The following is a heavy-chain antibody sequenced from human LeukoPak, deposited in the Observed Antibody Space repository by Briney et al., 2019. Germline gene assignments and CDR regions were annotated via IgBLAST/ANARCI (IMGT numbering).Heavy chain of an antibody. D-gene: IGHD3-3*01. CDR1: GGTFSSYA. CDR2: IIPIFGTP. V-gene: IGHV1-69*01. J-gene: IGHJ4*02. CDR3: ARSDLYDFWSGYPFDY. Sequence: SVKVSCKASGGTFSSYAISWVRQAPGQGLEWMGGIIPIFGTPNYAQKFQGRVTITADESTSTAYMELSSLRSEDTAVYYCARSDLYDFWSGYPFDYWGQGTLVTVSS.